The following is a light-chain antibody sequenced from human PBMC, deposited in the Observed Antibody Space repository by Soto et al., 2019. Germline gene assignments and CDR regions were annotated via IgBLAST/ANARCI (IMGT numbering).Light chain of an antibody. J-gene: IGLJ3*02. V-gene: IGLV2-8*01. CDR2: DAS. CDR1: SSDVGAYNF. CDR3: ISYARSNNWV. Sequence: QSALTQPPSASGSPGQSVTISCTGTSSDVGAYNFVSWFQQHPGKAPKLMIYDASERPSGVPDRFSGSKSGNTASLTVSVLQDEDEAHYYCISYARSNNWVFGGGTKLTVL.